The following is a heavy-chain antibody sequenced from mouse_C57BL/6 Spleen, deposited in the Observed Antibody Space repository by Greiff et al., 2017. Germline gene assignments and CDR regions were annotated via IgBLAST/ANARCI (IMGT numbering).Heavy chain of an antibody. CDR2: IWTGGGT. V-gene: IGHV2-9-1*01. J-gene: IGHJ4*01. CDR3: ATYDYGGRGYAMDD. Sequence: VQLQQSGPGLVAPSQSLSITCTVSGFSLTSYAISWVRQPPGKGLEWLGVIWTGGGTNYNSALKSRLSISKDNSKSQVFLKMNSLQTDDTARYYCATYDYGGRGYAMDDWGQGTSVTVSS. CDR1: GFSLTSYA. D-gene: IGHD2-4*01.